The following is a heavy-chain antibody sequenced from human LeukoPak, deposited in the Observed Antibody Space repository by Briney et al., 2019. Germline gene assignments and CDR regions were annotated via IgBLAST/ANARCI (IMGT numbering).Heavy chain of an antibody. CDR1: GYTFSGYY. CDR2: IYPNIGGT. J-gene: IGHJ4*02. Sequence: ASVKVSCKASGYTFSGYYMHWVRQAPGQGLEWMAWIYPNIGGTKYAQKFQGRVTVTRDTSISTAYMQLSRLKSDDTAVYYCATGRGYSYGFDSWGQGTLVTVSS. CDR3: ATGRGYSYGFDS. D-gene: IGHD5-18*01. V-gene: IGHV1-2*02.